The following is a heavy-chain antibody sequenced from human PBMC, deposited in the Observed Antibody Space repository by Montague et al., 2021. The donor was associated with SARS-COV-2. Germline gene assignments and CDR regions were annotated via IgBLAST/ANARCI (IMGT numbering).Heavy chain of an antibody. V-gene: IGHV3-48*03. CDR2: ISSSGGGSTK. J-gene: IGHJ6*02. Sequence: SLRLSCAASGFIFSSYEMNWVRQAPGKGLEWISSISSSGGGSTKHYTESVMGRFTISRDNAKDSLYLQMNSLRVEDTAIYYCARDRDWDDWCGMDVWGQGTTGTVSS. CDR3: ARDRDWDDWCGMDV. CDR1: GFIFSSYE. D-gene: IGHD2-21*01.